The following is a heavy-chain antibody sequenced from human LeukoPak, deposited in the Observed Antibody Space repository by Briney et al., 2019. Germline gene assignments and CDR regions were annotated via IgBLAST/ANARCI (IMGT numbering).Heavy chain of an antibody. Sequence: SETLSLTCTVTGGSISSYYWSWIRQPPGKGLEWIGYIYYTGNTNYNPSLKGRVTISVDTSRSQLSLNLSSVTAADTAVYYCAREPRHCSGATCYMIRAFDIWGQGTMVTVSS. D-gene: IGHD2-15*01. CDR2: IYYTGNT. CDR1: GGSISSYY. J-gene: IGHJ3*02. V-gene: IGHV4-59*01. CDR3: AREPRHCSGATCYMIRAFDI.